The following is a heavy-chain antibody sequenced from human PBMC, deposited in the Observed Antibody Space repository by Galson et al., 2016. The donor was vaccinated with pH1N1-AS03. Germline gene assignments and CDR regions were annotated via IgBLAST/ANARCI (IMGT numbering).Heavy chain of an antibody. CDR1: GYSISSGYY. Sequence: SETLSLTCAVSGYSISSGYYWGWIRQPPGKGLEWIGSIYHSGSTSYNPSLKNRVTISLDTSKNLFSLSLSSVTAADTAVYYCARHVGGSYPNNLDSWGQGTLVIVSS. D-gene: IGHD1-26*01. CDR2: IYHSGST. CDR3: ARHVGGSYPNNLDS. V-gene: IGHV4-38-2*01. J-gene: IGHJ4*02.